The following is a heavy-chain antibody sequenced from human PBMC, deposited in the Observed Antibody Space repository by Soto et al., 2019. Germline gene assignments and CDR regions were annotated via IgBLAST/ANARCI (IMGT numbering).Heavy chain of an antibody. J-gene: IGHJ4*02. V-gene: IGHV3-23*01. CDR1: GFTFSSYA. CDR2: ISGSGGST. D-gene: IGHD6-19*01. CDR3: ATSSPGIAVAGTWHYFDY. Sequence: EVQLLESGGGLVQPGGSLRLSCAASGFTFSSYAMSWVRQAPGKGLEWVSAISGSGGSTYYADSVKGRFTISRDNSQNTLYLQMNSLRATDTAVYYCATSSPGIAVAGTWHYFDYWGQGTLVTVSS.